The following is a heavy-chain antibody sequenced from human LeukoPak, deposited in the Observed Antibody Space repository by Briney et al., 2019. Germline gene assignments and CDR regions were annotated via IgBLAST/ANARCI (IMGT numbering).Heavy chain of an antibody. CDR3: ARDETYSSDWQPNHSYYYMDV. CDR1: DYSISNGYY. J-gene: IGHJ6*03. CDR2: IYHSGST. V-gene: IGHV4-38-2*02. Sequence: SETLSLTCTVSDYSISNGYYWGWVRQPPRKGLEWIGSIYHSGSTHYNPSLKSRVTISVDTSKNQFSLKVNSVTAADTAEYFCARDETYSSDWQPNHSYYYMDVWGKGTTVIVSS. D-gene: IGHD6-19*01.